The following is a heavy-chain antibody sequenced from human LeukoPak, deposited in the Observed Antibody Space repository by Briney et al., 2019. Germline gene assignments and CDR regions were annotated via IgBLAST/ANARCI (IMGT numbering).Heavy chain of an antibody. CDR1: GYTFTGYY. CDR2: IKPNSGGT. D-gene: IGHD6-13*01. Sequence: ASVKVSCKASGYTFTGYYIHWVRQAPGQGLEWMGWIKPNSGGTNYAQKFQGRVTMTRDTSISTAYMELSRLRSDDTAVYYCARVNRIAAAGLPYWGQGTLVTVSS. J-gene: IGHJ4*02. V-gene: IGHV1-2*02. CDR3: ARVNRIAAAGLPY.